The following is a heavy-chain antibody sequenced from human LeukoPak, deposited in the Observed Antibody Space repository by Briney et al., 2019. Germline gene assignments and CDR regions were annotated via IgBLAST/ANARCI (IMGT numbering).Heavy chain of an antibody. Sequence: PSETLSLTCTVSGVSIRSYYWSWIRQPPGTGLEWIGYISDSGRPTYNPSLKSRLTISVDTSKHQFSLNLRSVTAADTAIYYCARDLTGLGYFDYWGQGTLVTVSS. CDR2: ISDSGRP. CDR3: ARDLTGLGYFDY. V-gene: IGHV4-59*01. D-gene: IGHD2-8*02. J-gene: IGHJ4*02. CDR1: GVSIRSYY.